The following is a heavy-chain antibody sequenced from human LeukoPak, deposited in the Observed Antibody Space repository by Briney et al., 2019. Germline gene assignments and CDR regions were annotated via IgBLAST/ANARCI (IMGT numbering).Heavy chain of an antibody. CDR3: AKPHFWSGYSWLCWFDP. D-gene: IGHD3-3*02. CDR2: ISGSGGST. CDR1: RFTFSSYA. V-gene: IGHV3-23*01. Sequence: GGSLRLSCAASRFTFSSYAMSWVRQAPGKGLEWVSAISGSGGSTYYADSVKGRFTISRDNSKNTLYLQMNSLRAEDTAVYYCAKPHFWSGYSWLCWFDPWGQGTLVTVSS. J-gene: IGHJ5*02.